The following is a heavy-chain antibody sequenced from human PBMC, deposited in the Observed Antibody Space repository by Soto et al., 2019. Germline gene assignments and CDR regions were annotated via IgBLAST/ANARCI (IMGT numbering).Heavy chain of an antibody. D-gene: IGHD3-10*01. Sequence: QVQLQESGPGLVKPSQTLSLTCTVSGGSIGSGDYYWSWIRQPPGKGLEWIGYIYYSGRTYHNPSLKSRVIISVDTSKNQFSLKLSSVTAADTAVYYCARDRNYYGSGTYYRDYYYGMDVWGQGTTVTVSS. J-gene: IGHJ6*02. CDR3: ARDRNYYGSGTYYRDYYYGMDV. CDR1: GGSIGSGDYY. V-gene: IGHV4-30-4*01. CDR2: IYYSGRT.